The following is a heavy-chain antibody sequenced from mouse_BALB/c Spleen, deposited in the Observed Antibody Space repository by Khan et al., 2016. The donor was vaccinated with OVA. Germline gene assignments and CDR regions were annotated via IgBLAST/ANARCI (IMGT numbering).Heavy chain of an antibody. Sequence: VQLQQSGPELVKPGASVRVSCKASGYSFTDYNMFWVKQSHGKSLEWIGYIDPYNGGTSYNQKFKGKATLTVDKSSSTAFMHLSSLTSEDSAVFYCARTDYYGSSYYFDCWGQGTTLTVSS. CDR2: IDPYNGGT. CDR1: GYSFTDYN. D-gene: IGHD1-1*01. CDR3: ARTDYYGSSYYFDC. V-gene: IGHV1S135*01. J-gene: IGHJ2*01.